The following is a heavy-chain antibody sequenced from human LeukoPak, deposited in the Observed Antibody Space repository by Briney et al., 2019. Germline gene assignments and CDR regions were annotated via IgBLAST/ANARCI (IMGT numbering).Heavy chain of an antibody. CDR3: ARVRDGDYDDYYYYYMDV. D-gene: IGHD4-17*01. CDR1: GYTFTSYD. CDR2: MNPNSGNT. J-gene: IGHJ6*03. Sequence: GASVKVSCKASGYTFTSYDINWVRQATGQGLEWMGWMNPNSGNTGYAQKFQGRVTMTRNTSISTAYMELTSLRSEDTAVYYCARVRDGDYDDYYYYYMDVWGKGTTVTISS. V-gene: IGHV1-8*01.